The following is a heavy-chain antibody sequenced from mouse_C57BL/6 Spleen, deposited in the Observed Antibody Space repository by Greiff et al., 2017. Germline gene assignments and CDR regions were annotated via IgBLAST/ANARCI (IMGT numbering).Heavy chain of an antibody. CDR1: GYTFTSYW. CDR3: AGLDGYDERGDY. Sequence: VQLQQPGAELVRPGSSVKLSCKASGYTFTSYWMHWVKQRPIQGLEWIGNIDPSDSETHYNQKFKDKATLTVDKSSSTAYMQLSSLTSEDSAVYYCAGLDGYDERGDYWGQGTTLTVSS. J-gene: IGHJ2*01. D-gene: IGHD2-2*01. CDR2: IDPSDSET. V-gene: IGHV1-52*01.